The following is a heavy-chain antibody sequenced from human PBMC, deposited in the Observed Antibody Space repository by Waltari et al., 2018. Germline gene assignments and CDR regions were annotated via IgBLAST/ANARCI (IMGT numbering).Heavy chain of an antibody. CDR3: ARVIDYSLGAPDY. J-gene: IGHJ4*02. V-gene: IGHV1-69*10. CDR2: LSTILGIA. Sequence: QVQLVQSGAAVKKPGSSVKVSCKASGGTVSSYAISWVRQAPGQGLEWMGGLSTILGIATAAQKFPGRVTINADKSTSTAYMELSRLRSEVTAVYYCARVIDYSLGAPDYWGQGTLVTVSS. CDR1: GGTVSSYA. D-gene: IGHD4-4*01.